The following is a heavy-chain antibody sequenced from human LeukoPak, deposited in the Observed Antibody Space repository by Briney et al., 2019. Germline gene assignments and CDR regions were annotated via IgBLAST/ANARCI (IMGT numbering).Heavy chain of an antibody. CDR3: ARGGEVVRGVIGLPYYYYMDV. D-gene: IGHD3-10*01. Sequence: SETLSLTCAVYGGSFSGYSWSWIRQPPGKGLEWIGEINHSGSTNYNPSLKSRVTISVDTSQNQFSLKLSSLTAADTAVYYRARGGEVVRGVIGLPYYYYMDVWGKGTTVTVSS. J-gene: IGHJ6*03. CDR1: GGSFSGYS. V-gene: IGHV4-34*01. CDR2: INHSGST.